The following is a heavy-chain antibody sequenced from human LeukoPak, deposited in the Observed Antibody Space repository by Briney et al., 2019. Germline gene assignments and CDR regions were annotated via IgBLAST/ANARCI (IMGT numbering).Heavy chain of an antibody. CDR3: ARSVVAATFYSDCYSDY. Sequence: SETLSLTCTVSGGSISSGGYYWSWIRPHPGKGLEWIGYIYYSGSTYYNPSLKSRVTISVDTSKNQFSLKLSSVTAADTAVYYCARSVVAATFYSDCYSDYWGQGTLVTVSS. CDR1: GGSISSGGYY. CDR2: IYYSGST. J-gene: IGHJ4*02. V-gene: IGHV4-31*03. D-gene: IGHD2-15*01.